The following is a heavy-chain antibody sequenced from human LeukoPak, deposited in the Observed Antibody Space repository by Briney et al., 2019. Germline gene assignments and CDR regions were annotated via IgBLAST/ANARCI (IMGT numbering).Heavy chain of an antibody. D-gene: IGHD6-19*01. CDR2: IYHSGST. Sequence: SETLSLTCAVSGGSISSSNWWSWVRRPPGKGLEWIGEIYHSGSTNYNPSLKSRVTISVDKSKNQFSLKLSSVTAADTAVYYCARELSVAPYGMDVWGQGTTVTVSS. CDR1: GGSISSSNW. CDR3: ARELSVAPYGMDV. J-gene: IGHJ6*02. V-gene: IGHV4-4*02.